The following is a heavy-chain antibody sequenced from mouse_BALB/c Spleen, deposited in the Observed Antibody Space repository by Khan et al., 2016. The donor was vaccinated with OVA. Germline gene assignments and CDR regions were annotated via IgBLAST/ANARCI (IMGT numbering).Heavy chain of an antibody. D-gene: IGHD2-13*01. Sequence: QVQLQQSGAELARPGASVMMSCKASGYNFSTYWMHWVKQRPGQGLEWIGYINPSTGYNEYNQKFKDKATLTADTSSTTAYMQLSSLTSEDSAVYYGCNSGDYGGSFYFDMDYWGQGTSVTVSS. V-gene: IGHV1-4*01. CDR2: INPSTGYN. CDR1: GYNFSTYW. J-gene: IGHJ4*01. CDR3: CNSGDYGGSFYFDMDY.